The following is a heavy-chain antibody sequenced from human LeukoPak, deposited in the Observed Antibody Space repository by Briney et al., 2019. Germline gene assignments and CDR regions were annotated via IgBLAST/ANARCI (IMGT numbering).Heavy chain of an antibody. V-gene: IGHV1-2*02. D-gene: IGHD4-17*01. CDR3: ARDFYGDRHYAPGGCPAY. CDR2: INPNSGGT. CDR1: GYTFTGYY. J-gene: IGHJ4*02. Sequence: ASVKVSCKASGYTFTGYYMHWVRQAPGQGLEWMGWINPNSGGTNYAQKFQGRVTMTRDTSISTAYMELSRLRSDDTAVYYCARDFYGDRHYAPGGCPAYWGQGTLVTVSS.